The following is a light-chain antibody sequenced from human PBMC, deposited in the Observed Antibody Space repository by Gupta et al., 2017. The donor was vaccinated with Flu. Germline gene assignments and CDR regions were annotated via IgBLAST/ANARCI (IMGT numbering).Light chain of an antibody. CDR2: DAS. CDR1: QSVPRNY. Sequence: PGTLSLSPGERATLSCRASQSVPRNYLDWYQQKPGLAPRLIIYDASNRATGSPDRFTGSAAGKDFTLTSSRLEHEDFAVYYWQQDDSSVTFAGGTKVEIK. CDR3: QQDDSSVT. J-gene: IGKJ4*01. V-gene: IGKV3-20*01.